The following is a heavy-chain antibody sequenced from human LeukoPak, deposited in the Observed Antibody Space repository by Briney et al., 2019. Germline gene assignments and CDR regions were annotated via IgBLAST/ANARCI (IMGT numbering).Heavy chain of an antibody. V-gene: IGHV3-30*04. CDR1: GFTFSSYS. CDR3: ARDTYASGWKYYFDY. D-gene: IGHD6-19*01. CDR2: ISYDGSNE. Sequence: GGSLRLSCAASGFTFSSYSMHWIRQAPGKGLEWVAVISYDGSNEYYADSVKGRFTLSRDNSKNTLYLQMNSLRAEDAAVYHCARDTYASGWKYYFDYWGQGTLVTVSS. J-gene: IGHJ4*02.